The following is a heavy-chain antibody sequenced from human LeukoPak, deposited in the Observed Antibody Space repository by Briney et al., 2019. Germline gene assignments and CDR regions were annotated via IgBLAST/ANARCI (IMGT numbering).Heavy chain of an antibody. CDR3: ARVVYGVTMVRGVISKEFDY. V-gene: IGHV1-2*02. J-gene: IGHJ4*02. CDR1: GYTFTGYY. D-gene: IGHD3-10*01. Sequence: ASVKVSCKASGYTFTGYYTHWVRQAPGQGLEWMGWINPNSGGTNYAQKFQGRVTMTRDTSISTAYMELSRLRSDDTAVYYCARVVYGVTMVRGVISKEFDYWGQGTLVTVSS. CDR2: INPNSGGT.